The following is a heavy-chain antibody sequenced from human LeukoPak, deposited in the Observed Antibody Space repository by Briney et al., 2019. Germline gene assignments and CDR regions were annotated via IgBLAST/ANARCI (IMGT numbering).Heavy chain of an antibody. CDR3: ARDKGTSGYDATCFDY. CDR1: IFAFSNYA. V-gene: IGHV3-30*04. Sequence: PGGSLRLSCAASIFAFSNYAMHWVRQAPGKGLEWLALISYDGSNKYYADSVKGRFTISRDNSKNTLYLQMNSLRAEDTAVYYCARDKGTSGYDATCFDYWGQGTLVTVSS. CDR2: ISYDGSNK. J-gene: IGHJ4*02. D-gene: IGHD5-12*01.